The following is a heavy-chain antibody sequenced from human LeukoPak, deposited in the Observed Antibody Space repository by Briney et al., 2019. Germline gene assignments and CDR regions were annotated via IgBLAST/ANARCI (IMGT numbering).Heavy chain of an antibody. CDR1: GGSISSSSYY. D-gene: IGHD5-24*01. CDR2: IYYSGST. V-gene: IGHV4-39*07. Sequence: SETLSLTCTVSGGSISSSSYYWGWIRQPPGKGLEWIGSIYYSGSTYYNPSLKSRVTISVDTSKDQFSLKLSSVPAADTAVYYCARSVEMATIRGWFDPWGQGTLVTVSS. CDR3: ARSVEMATIRGWFDP. J-gene: IGHJ5*02.